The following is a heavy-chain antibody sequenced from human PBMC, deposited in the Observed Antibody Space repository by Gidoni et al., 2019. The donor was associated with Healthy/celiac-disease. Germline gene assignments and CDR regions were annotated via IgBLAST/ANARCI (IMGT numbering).Heavy chain of an antibody. CDR1: GFSLSNARMG. Sequence: QVTLKESGPVLVKPTETLTLTCTVSGFSLSNARMGVSWIRQPPGKALEWLAHIFSNDEKSYSTTLKSRLTISKDTSKSQVGLTMTNMDPVDTATYYCARIARGYYYDSSGLFKFDYWGQGTLVTVSS. J-gene: IGHJ4*02. D-gene: IGHD3-22*01. V-gene: IGHV2-26*01. CDR2: IFSNDEK. CDR3: ARIARGYYYDSSGLFKFDY.